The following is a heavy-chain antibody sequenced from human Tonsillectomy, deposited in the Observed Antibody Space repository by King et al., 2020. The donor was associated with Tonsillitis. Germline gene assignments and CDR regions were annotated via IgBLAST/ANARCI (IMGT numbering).Heavy chain of an antibody. CDR3: ARGGWGYDSSGYYPFDY. CDR2: INSDGSST. D-gene: IGHD3-22*01. CDR1: GFTFSSYW. V-gene: IGHV3-74*01. J-gene: IGHJ4*02. Sequence: VQLAESGGGLVQPGGSLRLSCAASGFTFSSYWMHWVRQAPGKGLVWVSRINSDGSSTNYADSVKGRFTISRDNAKNTLYLQMNSLRAEDTAVYYCARGGWGYDSSGYYPFDYWGQGTLVTVSS.